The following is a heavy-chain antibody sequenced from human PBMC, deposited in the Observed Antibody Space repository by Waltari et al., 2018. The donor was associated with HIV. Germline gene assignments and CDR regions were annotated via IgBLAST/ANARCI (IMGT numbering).Heavy chain of an antibody. J-gene: IGHJ4*02. V-gene: IGHV3-49*03. Sequence: EVQLVESGGGLVQPGRSLRLSCTASGFTFGDYAMSWFRQAPGKGLEWVGFIRSKAYGGTTEYAASVKGRFTISRDDSKSIAYLQMNSLKTEDTAVYYCTRDTGDSYDFFDYWGQGTLVTVSS. CDR1: GFTFGDYA. CDR3: TRDTGDSYDFFDY. D-gene: IGHD3-3*01. CDR2: IRSKAYGGTT.